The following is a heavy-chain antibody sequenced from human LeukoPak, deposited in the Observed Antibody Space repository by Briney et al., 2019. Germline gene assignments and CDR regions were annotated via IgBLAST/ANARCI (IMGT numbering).Heavy chain of an antibody. CDR3: ARAPRWFGDQYYFDY. CDR2: IYYRGMT. Sequence: SQTLSLTCAVSGGSVSSGGYAWSWIRQPPGKGLEWIGYIYYRGMTYFNPSLKSRASISVDTSKNQFSLKLTSVTAADTAVYYCARAPRWFGDQYYFDYWGQGTLVTVSS. D-gene: IGHD3-10*01. V-gene: IGHV4-30-4*07. J-gene: IGHJ4*02. CDR1: GGSVSSGGYA.